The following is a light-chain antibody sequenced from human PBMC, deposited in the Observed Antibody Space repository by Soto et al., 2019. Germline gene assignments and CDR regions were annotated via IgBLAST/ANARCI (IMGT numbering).Light chain of an antibody. CDR3: KQYDSSWT. CDR1: QSIDRW. V-gene: IGKV1-5*01. Sequence: DIEMTQSPSTLPASLGESVTITCRASQSIDRWLAWYQQRPGKAPKVLIYHTSSLETGVQSSFSGSGSGTESTLTIRSLQPDDFATYYCKQYDSSWTFGQGTKVDIK. J-gene: IGKJ1*01. CDR2: HTS.